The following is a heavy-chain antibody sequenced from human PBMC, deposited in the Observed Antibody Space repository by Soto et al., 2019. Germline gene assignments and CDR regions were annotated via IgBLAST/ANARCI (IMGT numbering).Heavy chain of an antibody. CDR2: VYFSGNT. V-gene: IGHV4-59*01. J-gene: IGHJ5*02. CDR1: CGSLSSYY. Sequence: QVQLQESGPGLVKPSETLSLTCTVSCGSLSSYYWTWIRQPQGKGLEWIGYVYFSGNTNYNPSLKSRGTISIHTSKNQFSLRLVSVTAADTAFYYCGSVRPSGYVMSWGQGTLVPASS. D-gene: IGHD6-25*01. CDR3: GSVRPSGYVMS.